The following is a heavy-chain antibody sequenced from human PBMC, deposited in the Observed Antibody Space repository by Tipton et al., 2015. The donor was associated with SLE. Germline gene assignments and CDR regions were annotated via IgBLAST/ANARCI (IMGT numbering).Heavy chain of an antibody. J-gene: IGHJ4*02. CDR3: AKDEGAMSNYFDF. CDR2: IWYDGINK. V-gene: IGHV3-33*06. Sequence: RSLRLSCLASGFTFSNYGMHWVRQAPGKGLEWVAVIWYDGINKFYADSVEGRFTISKDNSKNTLYLQLNSLRAEDTAIYYCAKDEGAMSNYFDFWGQGTLVTVSS. CDR1: GFTFSNYG. D-gene: IGHD1-26*01.